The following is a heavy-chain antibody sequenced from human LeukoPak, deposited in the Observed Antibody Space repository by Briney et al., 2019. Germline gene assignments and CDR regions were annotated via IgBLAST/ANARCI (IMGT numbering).Heavy chain of an antibody. CDR2: IYYSGST. CDR3: ARRSSAVAGYYFDY. CDR1: GGSISSSSYY. Sequence: SETLSLTCTVSGGSISSSSYYWGWIRQPPGKGLEWIGSIYYSGSTYYNPSLKSRVTISVDTSKNQFSLKLSSVTAADTAVYYCARRSSAVAGYYFDYWGQGTLVTVSS. D-gene: IGHD6-19*01. V-gene: IGHV4-39*01. J-gene: IGHJ4*02.